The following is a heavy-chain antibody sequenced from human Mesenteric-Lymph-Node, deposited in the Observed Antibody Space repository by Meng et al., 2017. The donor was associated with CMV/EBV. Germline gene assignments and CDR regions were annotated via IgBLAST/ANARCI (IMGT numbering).Heavy chain of an antibody. D-gene: IGHD2-2*01. CDR1: SSGDYS. CDR2: IYYSGST. J-gene: IGHJ5*02. V-gene: IGHV4-30-4*08. CDR3: ARVFIVVVPAAKGYNWFDP. Sequence: SSGDYSWSWIRQPPGKGLEWIGYIYYSGSTYYNPSLKSRVTISVDTSKNQFSLKLSSVTAADTAVYYCARVFIVVVPAAKGYNWFDPWGQGTLVTVSS.